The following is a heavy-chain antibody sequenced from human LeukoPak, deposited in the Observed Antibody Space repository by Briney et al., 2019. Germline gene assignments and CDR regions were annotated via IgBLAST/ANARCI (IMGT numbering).Heavy chain of an antibody. CDR1: GGSISSSSYY. CDR2: IYYSGST. V-gene: IGHV4-39*01. D-gene: IGHD3-22*01. J-gene: IGHJ4*02. CDR3: ARPLDYYDSSGYGY. Sequence: SETLSLTCTVSGGSISSSSYYWGWIRQPPGKGLEWIGSIYYSGSTYYSPSLKSRVTISVDTSKNQFSLKLSSVTAADTAVYYCARPLDYYDSSGYGYWGQGTLVTVSS.